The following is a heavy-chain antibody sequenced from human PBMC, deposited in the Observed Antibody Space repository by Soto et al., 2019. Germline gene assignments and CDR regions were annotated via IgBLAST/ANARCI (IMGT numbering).Heavy chain of an antibody. Sequence: PPESLSLTCAVYGASSAGYYWSCIRPPPGEGRGWNGEINHRGSPTYNPSLKSRVTITVTTSKTPFTLKLSPVTAADTAVYYCARGVKGGGRRWQWGYWGQGTLVTVSS. CDR3: ARGVKGGGRRWQWGY. V-gene: IGHV4-34*01. J-gene: IGHJ4*02. D-gene: IGHD6-19*01. CDR1: GASSAGYY. CDR2: INHRGSP.